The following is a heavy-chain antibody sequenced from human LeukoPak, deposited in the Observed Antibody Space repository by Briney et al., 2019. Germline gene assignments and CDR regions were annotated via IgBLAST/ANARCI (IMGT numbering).Heavy chain of an antibody. D-gene: IGHD3-10*01. J-gene: IGHJ3*02. CDR2: IYPGDSET. V-gene: IGHV5-51*01. Sequence: GESLKISCKGSGYSFTSYWIGWVRQMPGKGLEWMGIIYPGDSETRYSPSFQGQVTISADKSISTAYLQWSSLKASDTAMYYCARVDGSGSTEDAFDIWGQGTMVTVSS. CDR3: ARVDGSGSTEDAFDI. CDR1: GYSFTSYW.